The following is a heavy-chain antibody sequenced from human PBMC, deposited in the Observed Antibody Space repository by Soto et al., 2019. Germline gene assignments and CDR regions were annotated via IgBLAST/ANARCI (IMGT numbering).Heavy chain of an antibody. CDR2: IIPIFGTA. J-gene: IGHJ6*02. CDR3: ARAGYGDGPYGMDV. V-gene: IGHV1-69*13. Sequence: GASVKVSCKASGGTFSSYGISWVRQAPGQGLEWMGGIIPIFGTANYTQKFQGRVTITADDSTSTAYMELSSLRSEDTAVYYCARAGYGDGPYGMDVWGQGTTVTVSS. D-gene: IGHD5-18*01. CDR1: GGTFSSYG.